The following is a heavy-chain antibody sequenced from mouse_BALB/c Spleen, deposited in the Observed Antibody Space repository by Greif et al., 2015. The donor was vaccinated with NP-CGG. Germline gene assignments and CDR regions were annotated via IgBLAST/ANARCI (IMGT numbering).Heavy chain of an antibody. V-gene: IGHV5-6-5*01. Sequence: EVQLQQSGGGLVKPGGSLKLSCAASGFTFSSYAMSWVRQTPEKRLEWVASISSGGSTYYPDSVKGRFTISRDNARDILYLQMSSLRSEDTAMYYCARDDYEIYYAMDYWGQGTSVTVSS. D-gene: IGHD2-4*01. CDR1: GFTFSSYA. CDR3: ARDDYEIYYAMDY. CDR2: ISSGGST. J-gene: IGHJ4*01.